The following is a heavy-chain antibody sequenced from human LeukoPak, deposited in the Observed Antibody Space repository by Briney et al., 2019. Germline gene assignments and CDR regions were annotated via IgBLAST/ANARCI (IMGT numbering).Heavy chain of an antibody. V-gene: IGHV1-8*03. Sequence: ASVKVSCKASGYTFTGYYMHWVRQAPGQGLEWMGWINPNSGGTGYAQKFQGRVTITRNTSISTAYMELSSLRSEDTAVYYCARTDFWSGYYSYFDYWGQGTLVTVSS. CDR2: INPNSGGT. J-gene: IGHJ4*02. CDR3: ARTDFWSGYYSYFDY. D-gene: IGHD3-3*01. CDR1: GYTFTGYY.